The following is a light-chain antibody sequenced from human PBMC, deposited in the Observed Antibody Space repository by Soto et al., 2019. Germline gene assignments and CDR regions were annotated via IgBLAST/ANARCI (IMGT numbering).Light chain of an antibody. V-gene: IGKV1-39*01. J-gene: IGKJ1*01. CDR2: AAS. Sequence: DIQMTQSPSSLSASVGDRVTITCRASKSISSNLNWYQQKPGKAPKLLIYAASSLQSGVPSRFSGSGSGTDFTLTISSLQPEDFATYYCQQSYSTPPWTFGQGTKVEIK. CDR3: QQSYSTPPWT. CDR1: KSISSN.